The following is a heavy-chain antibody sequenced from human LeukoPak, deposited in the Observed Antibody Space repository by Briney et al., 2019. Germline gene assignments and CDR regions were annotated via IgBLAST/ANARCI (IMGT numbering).Heavy chain of an antibody. CDR1: GGTFSSYA. Sequence: GASVKVSCKASGGTFSSYAISWVRPAPGQGFEWKGGIFPIFVTANYAQKFQGRVTITADESTSTAYMELSSLRSEDTAVYYCARSTAMVTRSFDIWGQGTMVTVSS. V-gene: IGHV1-69*13. D-gene: IGHD5-18*01. CDR3: ARSTAMVTRSFDI. CDR2: IFPIFVTA. J-gene: IGHJ3*02.